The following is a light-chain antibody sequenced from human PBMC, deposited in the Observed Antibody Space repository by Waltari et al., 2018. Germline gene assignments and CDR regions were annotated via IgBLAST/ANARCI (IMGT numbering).Light chain of an antibody. V-gene: IGKV1-39*01. CDR3: QQSYSTFWT. CDR1: QSINTY. CDR2: ATR. J-gene: IGKJ1*01. Sequence: DIQMTQSPSSLSASVGDRVTITCRASQSINTYLSWYQQKPGKATKLLIYATRTLQSGVPSRFSGSGSGTDFSLTISSLQPEDFATYYCQQSYSTFWTFGQGTKVEVK.